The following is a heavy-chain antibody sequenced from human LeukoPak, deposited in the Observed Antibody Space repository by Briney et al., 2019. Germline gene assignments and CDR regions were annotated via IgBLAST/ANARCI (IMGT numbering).Heavy chain of an antibody. Sequence: GGSLRLSCAASGFTVSSNYMSWVRQAPGKGLEWGSVIYSGGSTYYADSEKGRFTISRDNSKNTLYLQMNSLRAEDTAVYYCAREGHGSGSYWDYWGQGTLVTVSS. CDR2: IYSGGST. V-gene: IGHV3-53*01. J-gene: IGHJ4*02. CDR1: GFTVSSNY. CDR3: AREGHGSGSYWDY. D-gene: IGHD3-10*01.